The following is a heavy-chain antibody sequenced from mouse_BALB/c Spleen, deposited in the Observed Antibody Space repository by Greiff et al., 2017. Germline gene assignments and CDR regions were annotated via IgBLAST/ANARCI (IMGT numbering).Heavy chain of an antibody. J-gene: IGHJ4*01. CDR1: GYTFTSYW. CDR2: IYPGSGST. CDR3: TRSYSNYYAMDY. D-gene: IGHD2-10*01. Sequence: LQQPGSELVRPRASVKLSCKASGYTFTSYWMHWVKQRHGQGLEWIGNIYPGSGSTNYDEKFKSKGTLTVDTSSSTAYMHLSSLTSEDSAVYYCTRSYSNYYAMDYWGQGTSVTVSS. V-gene: IGHV1S22*01.